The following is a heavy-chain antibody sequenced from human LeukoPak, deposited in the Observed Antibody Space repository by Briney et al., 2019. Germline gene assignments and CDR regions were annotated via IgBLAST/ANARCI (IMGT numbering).Heavy chain of an antibody. V-gene: IGHV4-61*01. CDR2: IYYSGST. D-gene: IGHD2-15*01. CDR1: GGSVSSGSYY. J-gene: IGHJ6*04. Sequence: SETLSLTCTVSGGSVSSGSYYWSWIRQPPGKGLEGIGYIYYSGSTNYNPSLKSRVTISVDTSKNQFSLKLSSVTAADTAVYYCGRGAAGYCSGGSCGYYYYYGMDVWGKGTTVTVSS. CDR3: GRGAAGYCSGGSCGYYYYYGMDV.